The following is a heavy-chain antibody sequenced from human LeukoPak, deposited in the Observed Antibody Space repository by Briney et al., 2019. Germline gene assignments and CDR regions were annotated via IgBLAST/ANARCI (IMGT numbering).Heavy chain of an antibody. D-gene: IGHD3-3*01. J-gene: IGHJ5*02. Sequence: SETLSLTCTVSGGSISSSSYYWGWIRQPPGKGLEWIGSIYYSGSTYYNPSLKSRVTISVDTSKNQFSLKLSSVTAADTAVYYCARGGLLRFLEWSSGGYNWFDPWGQGTLVTVSS. CDR3: ARGGLLRFLEWSSGGYNWFDP. CDR2: IYYSGST. CDR1: GGSISSSSYY. V-gene: IGHV4-39*01.